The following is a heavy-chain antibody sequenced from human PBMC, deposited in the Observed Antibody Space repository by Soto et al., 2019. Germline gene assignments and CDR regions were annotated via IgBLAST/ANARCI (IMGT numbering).Heavy chain of an antibody. Sequence: ASVKVSCKASGGTFSSYAISWVRQAPGQGLEWMGGIIPIFGTANYAQKFQGRVTITADESTSTAYMELSSLRSEDTAVYYCARTTYYYDSSGYYDYWGQGTLVTVSS. D-gene: IGHD3-22*01. CDR3: ARTTYYYDSSGYYDY. CDR2: IIPIFGTA. V-gene: IGHV1-69*13. CDR1: GGTFSSYA. J-gene: IGHJ4*02.